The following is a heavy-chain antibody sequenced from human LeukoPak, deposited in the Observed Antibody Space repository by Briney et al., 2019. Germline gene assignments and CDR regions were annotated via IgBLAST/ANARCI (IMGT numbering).Heavy chain of an antibody. Sequence: SEALSLTCTVSGGSISSGDYYWSWIRQPPGKGLEWIGYIYYSGSTYYNPSLKSRVTISVDTSKNQFSLKLSSVTAADTAVYYCAREGDCSGGSCYSEHWFDPWGQGTLVTVSS. CDR3: AREGDCSGGSCYSEHWFDP. CDR2: IYYSGST. CDR1: GGSISSGDYY. D-gene: IGHD2-15*01. V-gene: IGHV4-30-4*01. J-gene: IGHJ5*02.